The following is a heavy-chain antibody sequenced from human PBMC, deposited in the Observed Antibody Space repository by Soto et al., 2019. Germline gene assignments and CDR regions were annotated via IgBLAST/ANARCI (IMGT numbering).Heavy chain of an antibody. CDR2: IYYSGST. D-gene: IGHD2-15*01. J-gene: IGHJ4*02. CDR1: GVSISSGGYY. CDR3: ARGSRYCSGGSCFLLDY. Sequence: TLSLTCPVSGVSISSGGYYWSWIRQHPGKGLEWIGYIYYSGSTYYNPSLKSRVTISVDTSKNQFSLKLSSVTAADTAVYYCARGSRYCSGGSCFLLDYWGQGTLVTVSS. V-gene: IGHV4-31*03.